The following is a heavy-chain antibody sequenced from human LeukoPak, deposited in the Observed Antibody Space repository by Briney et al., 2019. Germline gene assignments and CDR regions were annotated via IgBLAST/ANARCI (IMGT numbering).Heavy chain of an antibody. J-gene: IGHJ4*02. CDR1: GFTFSSYS. V-gene: IGHV3-48*02. CDR2: IGSSSGTI. CDR3: ARDLNWAFEY. Sequence: PGGSLRLSCAASGFTFSSYSINWVSQAPGKGLEWISYIGSSSGTIWYADSVKGRFTISRDNAKSSLYLQMNSLRDGDTAVYYCARDLNWAFEYWGQGTLVTVSS. D-gene: IGHD7-27*01.